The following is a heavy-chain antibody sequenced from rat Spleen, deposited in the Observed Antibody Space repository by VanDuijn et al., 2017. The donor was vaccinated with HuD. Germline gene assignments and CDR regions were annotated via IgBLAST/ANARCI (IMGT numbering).Heavy chain of an antibody. CDR2: ISPSGGST. D-gene: IGHD1-2*01. Sequence: EVQLVESGGGLVQPGRSLKLSCAASGFTFSNYGMHWIRQAPTKGLEWVASISPSGGSTYYRDSVKGRFTISRDNAESSLYLQMDSLRSEDTATYYCATHGTMAARSGYYFDSWGQGVMVTVSS. V-gene: IGHV5-19*01. J-gene: IGHJ2*01. CDR3: ATHGTMAARSGYYFDS. CDR1: GFTFSNYG.